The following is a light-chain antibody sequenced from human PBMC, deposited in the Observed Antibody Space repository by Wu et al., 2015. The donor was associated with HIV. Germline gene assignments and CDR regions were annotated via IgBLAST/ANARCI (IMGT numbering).Light chain of an antibody. Sequence: DIQMTQSPSSLSASVGDRVTITCRASQSISSYLNWYQQKPGKAPKPLIYAASSLQSGVPSRFSGSGSGTDFTLTISSLQPEDFATYYCQQSYSTPPTFGGGTKVEIK. CDR2: AAS. CDR1: QSISSY. CDR3: QQSYSTPPT. J-gene: IGKJ4*01. V-gene: IGKV1-39*01.